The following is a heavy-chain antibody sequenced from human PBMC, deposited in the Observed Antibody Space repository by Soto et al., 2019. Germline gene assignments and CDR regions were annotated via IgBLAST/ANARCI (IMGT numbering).Heavy chain of an antibody. D-gene: IGHD3-22*01. CDR2: IYPGDSDT. CDR1: GYSFTSYC. V-gene: IGHV5-51*01. CDR3: ARHVISPYYYDSSGYVDY. J-gene: IGHJ4*02. Sequence: HGESLKISCKGSGYSFTSYCIGWVRQMPGKGLEWMGIIYPGDSDTRYSPSFQGQVTISADKSISTAYLQWSSLKASDTAMYYCARHVISPYYYDSSGYVDYWGQGTLVTVSS.